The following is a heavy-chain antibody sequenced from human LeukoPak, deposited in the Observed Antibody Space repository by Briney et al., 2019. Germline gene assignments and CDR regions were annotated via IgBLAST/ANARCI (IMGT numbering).Heavy chain of an antibody. CDR3: ATRIAVAGSYYLDY. J-gene: IGHJ4*02. V-gene: IGHV1-18*01. D-gene: IGHD6-19*01. CDR2: ISAYNGNT. CDR1: GYTFTSYG. Sequence: ASVKVSCKASGYTFTSYGISWVRQAPGQGLEWMGWISAYNGNTNYAQKLQGRVTMTTDTSTSTAYMELSSLRSEDTAVYYCATRIAVAGSYYLDYWGQGTLVTVSS.